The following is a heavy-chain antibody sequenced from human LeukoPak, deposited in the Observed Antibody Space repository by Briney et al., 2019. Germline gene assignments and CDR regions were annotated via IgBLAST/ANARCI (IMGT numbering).Heavy chain of an antibody. CDR2: IRYDGSNK. Sequence: GGSLRLSCAASGFTFSSYGMRWVRQAPGKGLEWVSFIRYDGSNKYYADSVKGRFTISRDNSKNTLYLQMNSLRAEDTAVYYCANEDTTQYSSGFDYWGQGTLVTVSS. CDR1: GFTFSSYG. J-gene: IGHJ4*02. D-gene: IGHD6-19*01. V-gene: IGHV3-30*02. CDR3: ANEDTTQYSSGFDY.